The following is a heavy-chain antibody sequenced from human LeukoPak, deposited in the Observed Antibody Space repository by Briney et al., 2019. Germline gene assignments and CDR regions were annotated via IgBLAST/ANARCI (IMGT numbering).Heavy chain of an antibody. Sequence: SETLSLTCTVSGGSISSYYWSWIRQPPGKGLGWIGYIYYSGSTNYNPSLKSRVTISVETSKNQFSLKLSSVTAADTAVYYCARTRYYYNSRSYGAPYYFDYWGQGTLVTVSS. CDR1: GGSISSYY. CDR3: ARTRYYYNSRSYGAPYYFDY. D-gene: IGHD3-10*01. J-gene: IGHJ4*02. V-gene: IGHV4-59*08. CDR2: IYYSGST.